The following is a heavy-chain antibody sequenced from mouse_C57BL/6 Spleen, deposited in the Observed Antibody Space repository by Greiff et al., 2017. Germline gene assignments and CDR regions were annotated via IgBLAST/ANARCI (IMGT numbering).Heavy chain of an antibody. V-gene: IGHV7-3*01. CDR1: GFTFTDYY. CDR3: TRYGPPYDYVYAMDY. D-gene: IGHD2-4*01. J-gene: IGHJ4*01. CDR2: IRNTANGYTP. Sequence: EVKLVESGGGLVQPGGSLSLSCAASGFTFTDYYMSWVRPPPGKALEWLGLIRNTANGYTPEYSASVKGRLTISREHSQRLLYLQMNALRAEDSATYYCTRYGPPYDYVYAMDYWGQGTSVTVSS.